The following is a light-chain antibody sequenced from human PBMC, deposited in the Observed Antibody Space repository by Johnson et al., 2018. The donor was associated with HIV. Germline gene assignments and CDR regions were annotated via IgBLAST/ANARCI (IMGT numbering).Light chain of an antibody. Sequence: QSVLTQPPSVSAAPGQKVTISCSGSSSNIGNNYVSWYQQLPGTAPKLLIYDNNKRPSGIPDRFSGSNSGTSATLGITGLQTGDEADYYCGTWDSSLSASYVFGTGTKVTVL. J-gene: IGLJ1*01. CDR1: SSNIGNNY. CDR2: DNN. V-gene: IGLV1-51*01. CDR3: GTWDSSLSASYV.